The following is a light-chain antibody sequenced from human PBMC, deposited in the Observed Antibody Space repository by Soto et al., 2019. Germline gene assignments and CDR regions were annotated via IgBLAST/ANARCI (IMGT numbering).Light chain of an antibody. CDR3: CSYTGSDTSRV. CDR1: SSDVGSYNL. Sequence: QSVLTQPASVSGSPGQSITISCTGTSSDVGSYNLVSWYQQHPGKAPKLVIYEGSKRPSGVSNRFSGSKSGNTASLTISGLQAEDEADYYCCSYTGSDTSRVFGGGTKL. V-gene: IGLV2-23*01. CDR2: EGS. J-gene: IGLJ3*02.